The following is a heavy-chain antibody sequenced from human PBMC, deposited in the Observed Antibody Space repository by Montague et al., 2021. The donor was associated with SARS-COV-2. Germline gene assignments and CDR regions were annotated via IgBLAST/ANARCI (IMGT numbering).Heavy chain of an antibody. J-gene: IGHJ4*02. D-gene: IGHD3-3*01. CDR1: GGSISSSSYY. Sequence: SETLSLTCTVSGGSISSSSYYWGWIRQPPGKGLEWIGSIYYSGSTYYNPSLKSRVTISVDTPKNQFSLKLSSVTAADTAVYYCARSPRHYDFWSGYLTGHFEYWGQGTLVTVSS. V-gene: IGHV4-39*01. CDR2: IYYSGST. CDR3: ARSPRHYDFWSGYLTGHFEY.